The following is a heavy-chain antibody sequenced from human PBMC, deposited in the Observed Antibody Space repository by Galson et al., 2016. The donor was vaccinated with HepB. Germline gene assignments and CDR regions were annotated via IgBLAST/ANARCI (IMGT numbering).Heavy chain of an antibody. J-gene: IGHJ6*02. CDR1: GFTFSSYS. Sequence: SLRLSCAASGFTFSSYSMNWVRQAPGKGLEWVSSIRSSSSDMFYADSVKGRFIISRDNSKNTLYLQMNSLRAEDTAVYYCAKVPFYYGWGGPGDHFYGLDVWGQGTTVTFSS. CDR2: IRSSSSDM. V-gene: IGHV3-21*04. CDR3: AKVPFYYGWGGPGDHFYGLDV. D-gene: IGHD3-10*01.